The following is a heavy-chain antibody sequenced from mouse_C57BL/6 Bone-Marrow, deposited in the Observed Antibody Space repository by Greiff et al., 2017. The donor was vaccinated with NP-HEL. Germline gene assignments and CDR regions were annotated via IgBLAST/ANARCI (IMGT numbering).Heavy chain of an antibody. V-gene: IGHV1-69*01. D-gene: IGHD3-2*02. CDR2: IDPSDSYT. CDR3: ARESGRGWFAY. CDR1: GYTFTSYW. Sequence: QVQLKQPGAELVMPGASVKLSCKASGYTFTSYWMHWVKQRPGQGLEWIGEIDPSDSYTNYNQKFKGKATLTVDTSSSTAYMQLSSLTSEDSAVYYCARESGRGWFAYWGQGTLVTVSA. J-gene: IGHJ3*01.